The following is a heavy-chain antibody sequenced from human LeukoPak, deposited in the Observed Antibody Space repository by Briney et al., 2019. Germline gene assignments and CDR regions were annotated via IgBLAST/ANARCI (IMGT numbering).Heavy chain of an antibody. CDR1: GGSISNTNW. D-gene: IGHD4-23*01. CDR3: ARHPDYGGNSFGY. J-gene: IGHJ4*02. Sequence: PSGTLSLTCGVSGGSISNTNWWTWVRQPPGKGLEWIGYIYYSGTTNYNPSLKSRVIISVDTSTNQFSLKLSSVTTADTAVYYCARHPDYGGNSFGYWGQGTLVTVSS. V-gene: IGHV4-4*02. CDR2: IYYSGTT.